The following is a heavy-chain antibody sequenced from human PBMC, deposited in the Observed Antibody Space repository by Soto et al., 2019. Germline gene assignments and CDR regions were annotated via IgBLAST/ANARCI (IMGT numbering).Heavy chain of an antibody. Sequence: QVQLVQSGAEVKKPGASVKGSCKASGYTFTSYAMHWVRQAPGQRLEWMGWINAGNGNTKYSQKFQGRVTITRDTSASTAYMELSSLRSEDTAVYYCARDRDSSSWSENWFDPWGQGTLVTVSS. J-gene: IGHJ5*02. V-gene: IGHV1-3*01. CDR2: INAGNGNT. CDR1: GYTFTSYA. CDR3: ARDRDSSSWSENWFDP. D-gene: IGHD6-13*01.